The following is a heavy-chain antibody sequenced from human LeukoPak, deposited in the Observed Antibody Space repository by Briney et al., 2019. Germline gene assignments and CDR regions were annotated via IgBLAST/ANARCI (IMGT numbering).Heavy chain of an antibody. D-gene: IGHD6-13*01. V-gene: IGHV1-18*01. CDR1: GYTLTELS. J-gene: IGHJ4*02. CDR2: ISAYNGNT. CDR3: ARAPPGSSSWYSDY. Sequence: ASVKVSCKVSGYTLTELSMHWVRQAPGQGLEWMGWISAYNGNTNYAQKLQGRVTMTTDTSTSTAYMELRSLRSDDTAVYYCARAPPGSSSWYSDYWGQGTLVTVSS.